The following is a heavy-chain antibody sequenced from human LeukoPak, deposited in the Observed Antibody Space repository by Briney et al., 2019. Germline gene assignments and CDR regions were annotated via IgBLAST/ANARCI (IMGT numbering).Heavy chain of an antibody. J-gene: IGHJ4*02. V-gene: IGHV1-18*01. CDR2: ISPYNGKT. CDR3: ARDTTYYDSSGYSKRFGY. CDR1: GYIFSNFFSSYG. Sequence: ASVTVSCKASGYIFSNFFSSYGIAWVRQAPGQGLEWMGWISPYNGKTKFAQKFQGIVTMTTETSTSTAYMELRRLRSDDTAVYYCARDTTYYDSSGYSKRFGYWGQGTLVTVSS. D-gene: IGHD3-22*01.